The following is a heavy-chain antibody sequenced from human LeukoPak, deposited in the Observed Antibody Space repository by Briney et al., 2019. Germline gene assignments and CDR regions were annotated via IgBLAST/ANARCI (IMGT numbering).Heavy chain of an antibody. V-gene: IGHV4-59*08. CDR3: ARHPFSAPFDY. CDR2: AYHTGHT. CDR1: GGSMNNYY. D-gene: IGHD6-19*01. J-gene: IGHJ4*02. Sequence: SETLSLTCTVSGGSMNNYYWSWIRQPPGKGREWIAYAYHTGHTHYNPSLKSRVTISLDTSKSQVSLKVNSVTAADTAVYYCARHPFSAPFDYWGQGTLVTVSS.